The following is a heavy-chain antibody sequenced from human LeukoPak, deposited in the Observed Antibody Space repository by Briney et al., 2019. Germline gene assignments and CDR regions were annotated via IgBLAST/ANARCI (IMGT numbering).Heavy chain of an antibody. Sequence: GGSLRLSCAASGFALSAYWMNWVRQAPGKGLQRLANIKQDGTVQHYVDSVKGRFTISRDNAKNSLFLQMNSLRAEDTAVYYCAKDTGAAWTAGGRDYWGQGALVTVSS. CDR1: GFALSAYW. J-gene: IGHJ4*02. D-gene: IGHD6-13*01. CDR2: IKQDGTVQ. V-gene: IGHV3-7*03. CDR3: AKDTGAAWTAGGRDY.